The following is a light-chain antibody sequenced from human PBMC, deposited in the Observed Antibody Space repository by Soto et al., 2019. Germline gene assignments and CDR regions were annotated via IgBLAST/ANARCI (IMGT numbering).Light chain of an antibody. V-gene: IGKV1-39*01. CDR3: KQSFL. CDR2: AAS. Sequence: DIQMTQSPSSLSASVGDRVTITCRASQSISSYLNWYQQKPGKAPKLLIYAASSLQSGVPSRFSGSGSGTDFTLPIRSLQPADFATYYCKQSFLFGQGTKLEIK. J-gene: IGKJ2*01. CDR1: QSISSY.